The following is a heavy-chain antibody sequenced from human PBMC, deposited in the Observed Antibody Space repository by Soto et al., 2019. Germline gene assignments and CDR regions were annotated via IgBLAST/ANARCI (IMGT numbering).Heavy chain of an antibody. CDR2: IKQDGSEK. CDR3: ARDLSYDFWSGSGLFYYYGMDV. J-gene: IGHJ6*02. D-gene: IGHD3-3*01. CDR1: GFTFSSYW. Sequence: PGGSLRLSCAASGFTFSSYWMSWVRQAPGKGLEWVANIKQDGSEKYYVDSVKGRFTISRDNAKNSLYLQMNSLRAEDTAVYYCARDLSYDFWSGSGLFYYYGMDVWGQGTTVTV. V-gene: IGHV3-7*03.